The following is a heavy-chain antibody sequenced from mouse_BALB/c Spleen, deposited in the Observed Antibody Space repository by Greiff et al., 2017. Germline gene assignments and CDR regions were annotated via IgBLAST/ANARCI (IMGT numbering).Heavy chain of an antibody. J-gene: IGHJ4*01. Sequence: EVKVVESGGGLVKPGGSLKLSCAASGFTFSDYYMYWVRQTPEKRLEWVATISDGGSYTYYPDSVKGRFTISRDNAKNNLYLQMSSLKSEDTAMYYCARAGTMITTKRTSGDAMDYWGQGTSVTVSS. CDR3: ARAGTMITTKRTSGDAMDY. CDR1: GFTFSDYY. D-gene: IGHD2-4*01. CDR2: ISDGGSYT. V-gene: IGHV5-4*02.